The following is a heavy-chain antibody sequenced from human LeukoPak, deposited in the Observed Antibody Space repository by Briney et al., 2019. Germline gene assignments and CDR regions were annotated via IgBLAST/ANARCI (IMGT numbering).Heavy chain of an antibody. J-gene: IGHJ4*02. Sequence: ASVTLSFTASGATFTIYAISWVRQAPGQGHEWMGWINPNSGGTNYAQKFQGRVTMTRDTSISTAYMELSRLRSDDTAVYYCAREAMDWFTFDYWGQGTLVTVSS. V-gene: IGHV1-2*02. D-gene: IGHD3/OR15-3a*01. CDR2: INPNSGGT. CDR1: GATFTIYA. CDR3: AREAMDWFTFDY.